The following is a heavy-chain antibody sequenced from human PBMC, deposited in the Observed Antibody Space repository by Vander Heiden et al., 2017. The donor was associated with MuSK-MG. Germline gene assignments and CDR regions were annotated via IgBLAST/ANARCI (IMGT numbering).Heavy chain of an antibody. Sequence: EVQLVESGGGLVQPGGSLRLSCAASGFTFSDYYMDWVRQAPGKGLEWAGRIRKKTNSYTTEYAVAVKGRFSISRDDSKDAVYLQMKSMKTEDTAVYYCVIVPCSGGRCYPDYWGQGTLVSVSS. V-gene: IGHV3-72*01. CDR1: GFTFSDYY. D-gene: IGHD2-15*01. CDR3: VIVPCSGGRCYPDY. CDR2: IRKKTNSYTT. J-gene: IGHJ4*02.